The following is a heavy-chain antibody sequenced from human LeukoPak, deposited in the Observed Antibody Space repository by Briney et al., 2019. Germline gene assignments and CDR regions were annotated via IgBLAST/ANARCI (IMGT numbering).Heavy chain of an antibody. J-gene: IGHJ4*02. Sequence: SETLSLTCTVSGGSISSYYWSWIRQPPGKGLEWIGYIYYSGSTYYNPSLKSRVTISVDTSKNQFSLKLSSVTAADTAVYYCARGIIYVIPAYYWGQGTLVTVSS. CDR3: ARGIIYVIPAYY. V-gene: IGHV4-59*06. CDR1: GGSISSYY. CDR2: IYYSGST. D-gene: IGHD2-21*01.